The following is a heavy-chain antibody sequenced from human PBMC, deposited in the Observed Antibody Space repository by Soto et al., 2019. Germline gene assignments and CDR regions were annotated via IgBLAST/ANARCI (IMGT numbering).Heavy chain of an antibody. CDR1: GFTFSMYW. V-gene: IGHV3-74*01. J-gene: IGHJ4*02. CDR2: ISDDGSRA. CDR3: TSGPRPSSVGTGAF. D-gene: IGHD3-10*01. Sequence: EVQLVESGGDLVQPGGSLRLSCTASGFTFSMYWMNWVRQVPGKGPGWVSRISDDGSRADYADSVKGRFTISRDNAKNTLYLEMHVLRADDTAVYYCTSGPRPSSVGTGAFWGQGTPVTVSS.